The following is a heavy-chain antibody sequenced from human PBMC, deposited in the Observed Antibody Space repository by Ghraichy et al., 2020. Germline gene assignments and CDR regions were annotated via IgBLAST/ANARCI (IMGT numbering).Heavy chain of an antibody. D-gene: IGHD3-22*01. Sequence: GGSLRLSCAASGFTFDDYAMHWVRQAPGKGLEWVSGISWNSGSIGYADSVKGRFTISRDNAKNSLYLQMNSLRAEDTALYYCAKDMGMIVPGGAFDIWGQGTMVTVSS. J-gene: IGHJ3*02. CDR2: ISWNSGSI. CDR3: AKDMGMIVPGGAFDI. CDR1: GFTFDDYA. V-gene: IGHV3-9*01.